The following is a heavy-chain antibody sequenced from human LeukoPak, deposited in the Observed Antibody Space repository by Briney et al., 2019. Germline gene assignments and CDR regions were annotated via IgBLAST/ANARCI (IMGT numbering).Heavy chain of an antibody. J-gene: IGHJ6*03. D-gene: IGHD2-8*01. Sequence: SETLSLTCTVSGGSISSGSYYWSWIRQPAGTGLEWIGRIYTSGSTNYNPSLKSRVTISVDTSKNQFSLKLSSVTAADTAVYYCAREYCTNGVCPYYYYYYMDVWGKGTTVTVSS. CDR1: GGSISSGSYY. CDR3: AREYCTNGVCPYYYYYYMDV. V-gene: IGHV4-61*02. CDR2: IYTSGST.